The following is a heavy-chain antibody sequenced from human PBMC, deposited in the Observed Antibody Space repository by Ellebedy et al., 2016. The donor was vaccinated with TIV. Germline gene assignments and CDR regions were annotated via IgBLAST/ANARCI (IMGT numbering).Heavy chain of an antibody. V-gene: IGHV3-21*01. Sequence: GESLKISCAASGFTFSTYSLNWVRQAPGKGLAWVSSISTITNYADSVRGRFTISRDNAKNSLYLQMNSLRAEDTAVYYCSRGGGCGGGTCYYPDFWGQGTLVTVSS. CDR2: ISTITNY. J-gene: IGHJ4*02. CDR1: GFTFSTYS. CDR3: SRGGGCGGGTCYYPDF. D-gene: IGHD2-15*01.